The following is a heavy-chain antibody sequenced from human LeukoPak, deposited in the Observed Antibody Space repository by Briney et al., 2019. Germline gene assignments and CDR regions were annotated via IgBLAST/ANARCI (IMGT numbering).Heavy chain of an antibody. V-gene: IGHV3-30*02. D-gene: IGHD3-16*01. CDR1: EFTFSSYG. CDR2: IRYDGNNK. Sequence: GGSLRLSCAASEFTFSSYGMHWVRQAPGKGLEWVAFIRYDGNNKYYADSVKGRFTISRDNSKNTLYLQMNSLRAEDTAVYYCAKDRLRLGPKASFDYWGQGTLVTVSS. J-gene: IGHJ4*02. CDR3: AKDRLRLGPKASFDY.